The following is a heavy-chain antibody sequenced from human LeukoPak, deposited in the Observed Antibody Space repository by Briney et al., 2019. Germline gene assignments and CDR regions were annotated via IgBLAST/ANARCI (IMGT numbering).Heavy chain of an antibody. CDR1: GFSLSGYW. Sequence: GGSLRLSCAAYGFSLSGYWMGWVRQAPGRGLEWVARLHADGNEKYFVHSVKGRFTVSRDNAKNSLDLQMNSLRVEDTAVYYCARGGYSFDYLGQGTLVTVSS. CDR3: ARGGYSFDY. J-gene: IGHJ4*02. V-gene: IGHV3-7*01. D-gene: IGHD5-12*01. CDR2: LHADGNEK.